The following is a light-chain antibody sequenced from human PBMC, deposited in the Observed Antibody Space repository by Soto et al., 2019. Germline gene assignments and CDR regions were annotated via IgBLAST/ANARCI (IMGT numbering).Light chain of an antibody. Sequence: DSVLTQSPVTLSVSPGERATLSCRASQSVSSNLAWYQQKPGQAPRLLIYGASTRATGIPARFSGSGSGTDFTLTISSLEPEDFAVYYCQQRSNWPITCGQGTDWRL. CDR3: QQRSNWPIT. J-gene: IGKJ5*01. CDR1: QSVSSN. CDR2: GAS. V-gene: IGKV3-11*01.